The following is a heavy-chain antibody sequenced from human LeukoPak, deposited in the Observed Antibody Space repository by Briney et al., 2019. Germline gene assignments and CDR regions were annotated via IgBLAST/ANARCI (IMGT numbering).Heavy chain of an antibody. CDR1: GFTFSSYG. D-gene: IGHD6-19*01. J-gene: IGHJ4*02. CDR3: AKDQIGWAPGYSSGPLDY. Sequence: GRSLRLSCAASGFTFSSYGMHWVRQAPGEGLELVAIMSSDGNDKYYADSVKGRFIVSRDNSKNMLFLQMNSLRAEDTAVYYCAKDQIGWAPGYSSGPLDYWGQGTLVTVSS. V-gene: IGHV3-30*18. CDR2: MSSDGNDK.